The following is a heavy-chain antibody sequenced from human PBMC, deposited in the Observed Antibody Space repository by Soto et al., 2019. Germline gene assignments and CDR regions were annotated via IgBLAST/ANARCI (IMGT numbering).Heavy chain of an antibody. Sequence: PSETLSLTCTVSGGSVSSGSYYWSWIRQPPGKGLEWIGYIYYSGSTNYNPSLKSRVTISVDTSKNQFSVKLSSVTAADTAVYYCASSSGNSYGYPDAFDIWGQGTMVT. V-gene: IGHV4-61*01. J-gene: IGHJ3*02. CDR1: GGSVSSGSYY. CDR2: IYYSGST. CDR3: ASSSGNSYGYPDAFDI. D-gene: IGHD5-18*01.